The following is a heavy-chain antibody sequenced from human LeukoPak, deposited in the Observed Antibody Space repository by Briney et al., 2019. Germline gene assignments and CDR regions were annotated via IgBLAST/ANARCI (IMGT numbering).Heavy chain of an antibody. CDR1: GFTFSASA. CDR2: IASDGSST. J-gene: IGHJ4*02. D-gene: IGHD4-23*01. Sequence: GGSLRLSCAASGFTFSASAMYWVRQASGKGLVWVSRIASDGSSTTYADSVKGRFSISRDNAKNTLYLQMNSLRVEDTAVYYCARGRPHGNDYWGQGTLVTVSS. CDR3: ARGRPHGNDY. V-gene: IGHV3-74*01.